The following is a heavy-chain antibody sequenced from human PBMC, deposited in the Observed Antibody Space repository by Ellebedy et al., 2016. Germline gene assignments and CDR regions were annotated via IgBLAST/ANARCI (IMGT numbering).Heavy chain of an antibody. J-gene: IGHJ4*02. D-gene: IGHD4-17*01. Sequence: GGSLRLSCAGSGFRFRNSWMTWVRQAPGKGLEWVASIKQDGSQKDYVDFVRGRFTISRDNAKDSLYLQMNSLRVEDTAVYYCARVHGDYRIDYWGPGTLVTVSS. CDR1: GFRFRNSW. CDR3: ARVHGDYRIDY. CDR2: IKQDGSQK. V-gene: IGHV3-7*01.